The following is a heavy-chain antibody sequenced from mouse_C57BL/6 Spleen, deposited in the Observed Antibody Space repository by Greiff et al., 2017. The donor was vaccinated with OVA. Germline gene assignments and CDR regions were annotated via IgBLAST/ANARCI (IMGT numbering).Heavy chain of an antibody. Sequence: EVQRVESGGDLVKPGGSLKLSCAASGFTFSSYGMSWVRQTPDKRLEWVATISSGGSYTYYPDSVKGRFTISRDNAKNTLYLQMSSLKSEDTAMYYCARQLTGSYFDYWGQGTTLTVSS. J-gene: IGHJ2*01. CDR3: ARQLTGSYFDY. CDR2: ISSGGSYT. CDR1: GFTFSSYG. D-gene: IGHD4-1*01. V-gene: IGHV5-6*01.